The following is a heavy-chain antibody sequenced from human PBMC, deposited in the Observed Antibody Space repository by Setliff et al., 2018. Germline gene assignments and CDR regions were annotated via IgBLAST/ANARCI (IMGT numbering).Heavy chain of an antibody. CDR1: GGSISSDSDY. D-gene: IGHD1-26*01. CDR2: IYASGST. V-gene: IGHV4-61*02. CDR3: TKGRVGLAARASY. J-gene: IGHJ4*02. Sequence: PSETLSLTCTVSGGSISSDSDYWSWIRQSAGKGLEWIGRIYASGSTEYNPSLGSRVTISVDTSRNQFSLQLSSVTSADTAIYYCTKGRVGLAARASYWGQGTLVTVSS.